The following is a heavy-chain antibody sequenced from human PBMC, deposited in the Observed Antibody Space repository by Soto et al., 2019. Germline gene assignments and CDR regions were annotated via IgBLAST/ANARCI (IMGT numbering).Heavy chain of an antibody. Sequence: QLQLQESGPGLVKPSETLSLTCTVSGGSISSSSYYWGWIRQPPGKGLEWIGSIYYSGSTYYNPSLKSRVTISVDTSKNQCSLKLSSVTAADTAVYYCARQLDDSSGYYGGVDYWGQGTLVTVSS. CDR2: IYYSGST. CDR1: GGSISSSSYY. D-gene: IGHD3-22*01. CDR3: ARQLDDSSGYYGGVDY. J-gene: IGHJ4*02. V-gene: IGHV4-39*01.